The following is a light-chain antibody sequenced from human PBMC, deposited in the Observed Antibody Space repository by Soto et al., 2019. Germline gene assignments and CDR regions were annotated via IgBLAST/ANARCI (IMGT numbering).Light chain of an antibody. CDR3: QQLQRTPFT. CDR1: QDVSRY. Sequence: QLTQSPSSLSASVGDRDTITCRASQDVSRYLAWYQQKAGKAPKLLIYGASTLQCGVPSRFSGFGSGTEFALTISSLQPEDFATYHCQQLQRTPFTFGPGTTVDV. V-gene: IGKV1-9*01. J-gene: IGKJ3*01. CDR2: GAS.